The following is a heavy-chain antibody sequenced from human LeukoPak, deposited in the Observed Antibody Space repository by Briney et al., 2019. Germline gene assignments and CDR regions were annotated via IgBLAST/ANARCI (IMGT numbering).Heavy chain of an antibody. CDR2: IYYSGST. D-gene: IGHD3-22*01. J-gene: IGHJ4*02. CDR3: AVTYYYDSSGYYYWYYFDY. CDR1: GGSISSGGYY. V-gene: IGHV4-31*03. Sequence: KPSETLSLTCTVSGGSISSGGYYWSWIGQHPGKGLEWIGYIYYSGSTYYNPSLKSRVTISVDTSKNQFSLKLSSVTAADTAVYYCAVTYYYDSSGYYYWYYFDYWGQGTLVTVSS.